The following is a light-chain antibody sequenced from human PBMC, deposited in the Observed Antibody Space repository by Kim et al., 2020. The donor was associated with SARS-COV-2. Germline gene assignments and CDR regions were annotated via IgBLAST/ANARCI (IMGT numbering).Light chain of an antibody. CDR2: AAS. V-gene: IGKV1-9*01. CDR1: PGISSY. J-gene: IGKJ4*01. CDR3: LQLNSYPLT. Sequence: SSLGDRVTDTVRTSPGISSYLARYQQKPRKAPKLLIYAASTLQSGVPSRFSGSESGTDFTLTINSLRRVDFATYYFLQLNSYPLTFGGGTKVDIK.